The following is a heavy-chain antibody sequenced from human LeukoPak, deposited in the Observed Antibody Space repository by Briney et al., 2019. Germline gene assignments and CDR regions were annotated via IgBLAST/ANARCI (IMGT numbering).Heavy chain of an antibody. D-gene: IGHD1-7*01. CDR2: INHNSGGT. V-gene: IGHV1-2*02. J-gene: IGHJ6*03. CDR3: ARGDLELRGYFYYYYMDV. Sequence: ASVKVSCKASGYTFTDFYLHWVRQAPGQALEWMGWINHNSGGTNFAQKLQGRVTITRDSSIGTAYMEVGRVRCDDTAVYYGARGDLELRGYFYYYYMDVWGKGTTVTVSS. CDR1: GYTFTDFY.